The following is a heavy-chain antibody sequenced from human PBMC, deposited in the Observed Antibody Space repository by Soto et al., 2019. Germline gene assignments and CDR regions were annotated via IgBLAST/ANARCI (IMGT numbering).Heavy chain of an antibody. J-gene: IGHJ4*02. D-gene: IGHD3-22*01. Sequence: QVQLVESGGGVVQPGGSLRLSCEVSGFTFSRHGMQWVRQAPGKGLEWVAVVSSGGSVSLYTDSVKGRFTASRDNSKNTLYLQMNSLRAEDTAVYYCAKEFRHDNWFFEHWGQGTLVTVSS. V-gene: IGHV3-30*18. CDR1: GFTFSRHG. CDR2: VSSGGSVS. CDR3: AKEFRHDNWFFEH.